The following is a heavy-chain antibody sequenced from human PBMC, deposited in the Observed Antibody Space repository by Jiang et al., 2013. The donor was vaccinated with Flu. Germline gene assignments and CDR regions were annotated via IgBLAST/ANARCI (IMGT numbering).Heavy chain of an antibody. CDR2: TYYRSKWYN. CDR1: GDSVSSNSAA. Sequence: QTLSLTCAISGDSVSSNSAAWNWIRQSPSRGLEWLGRTYYRSKWYNDYAGSVKSRITINPDTSKNQFSLQLNSVTPEDTAVYYCARGAHILTGYYNYYYFDLWGRGTLVTVS. V-gene: IGHV6-1*01. J-gene: IGHJ2*01. CDR3: ARGAHILTGYYNYYYFDL. D-gene: IGHD3-9*01.